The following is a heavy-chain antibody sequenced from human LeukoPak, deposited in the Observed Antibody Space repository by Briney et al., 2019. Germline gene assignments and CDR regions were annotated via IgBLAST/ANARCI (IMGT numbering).Heavy chain of an antibody. J-gene: IGHJ6*02. D-gene: IGHD3-22*01. CDR3: ARNDNYYDSSGYYPDYYGMDV. CDR1: GYTFTGYY. CDR2: INPNSGGT. V-gene: IGHV1-2*02. Sequence: ASVKVSCKASGYTFTGYYMHWVRQAPGQGLEWMGWINPNSGGTNYAQKFQGRVTMTRDTSISTAYMELSRLRSDDTAVYYCARNDNYYDSSGYYPDYYGMDVWGQGTTVTVSS.